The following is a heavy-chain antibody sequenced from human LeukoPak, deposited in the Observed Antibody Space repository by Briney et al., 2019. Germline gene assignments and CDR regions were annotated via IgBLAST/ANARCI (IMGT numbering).Heavy chain of an antibody. D-gene: IGHD3-10*01. J-gene: IGHJ3*02. CDR3: ATPYLRAAFDI. V-gene: IGHV3-74*01. Sequence: GGSLRLSCAASGFTFSSNWMHWVRQAPGKGLVWVSRINSDGSTTSYADSVKGRFTISRDNAKNTLYLQMNSLRAEDTAVYYCATPYLRAAFDIWGQGTMVTASS. CDR1: GFTFSSNW. CDR2: INSDGSTT.